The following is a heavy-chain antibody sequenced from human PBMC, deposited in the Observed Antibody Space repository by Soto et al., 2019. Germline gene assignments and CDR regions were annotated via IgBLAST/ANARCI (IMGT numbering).Heavy chain of an antibody. CDR3: AKDLAVAGMVGFDY. Sequence: GGSLRLSCAASGVTFSSYARSWVRQAPGKGLEWVSDISGSGGSTYYADSVKGRFTISRDNSKNTLYLQMNSLRAEDTAVYYCAKDLAVAGMVGFDYWGQGTLVTVSS. CDR1: GVTFSSYA. J-gene: IGHJ4*02. CDR2: ISGSGGST. V-gene: IGHV3-23*01. D-gene: IGHD6-19*01.